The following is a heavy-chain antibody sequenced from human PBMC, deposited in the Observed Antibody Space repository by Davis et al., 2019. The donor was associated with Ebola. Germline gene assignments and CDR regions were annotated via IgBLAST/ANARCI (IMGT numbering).Heavy chain of an antibody. Sequence: GGSLRLSCAASGFTFSGSAMHWDRQASGKGLEWVGRIRSKANSYATAYAASVKGRFTISRDDSKNTAYLQMNSLKTEDTAVYYCTSTAGTELDYWGQGTLVSVSS. CDR2: IRSKANSYAT. J-gene: IGHJ4*02. CDR3: TSTAGTELDY. D-gene: IGHD6-13*01. V-gene: IGHV3-73*01. CDR1: GFTFSGSA.